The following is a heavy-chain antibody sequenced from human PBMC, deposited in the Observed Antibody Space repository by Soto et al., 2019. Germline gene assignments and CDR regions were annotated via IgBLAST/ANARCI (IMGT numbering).Heavy chain of an antibody. V-gene: IGHV4-39*01. CDR3: SRPTRYCSGGSCYGLYFDY. CDR2: IYYSGST. J-gene: IGHJ4*02. CDR1: GGSISSSSYY. D-gene: IGHD2-15*01. Sequence: SETLSLTCTVSGGSISSSSYYWGWIRQPPGKGLEWIGSIYYSGSTYYNPSLKSRVTISVDTSKKQFSLKLSSVTAADTAVYNCSRPTRYCSGGSCYGLYFDYWGQGTLVTVSS.